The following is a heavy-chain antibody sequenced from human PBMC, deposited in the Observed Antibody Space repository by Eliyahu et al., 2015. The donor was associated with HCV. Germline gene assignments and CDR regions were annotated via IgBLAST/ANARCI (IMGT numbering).Heavy chain of an antibody. Sequence: QVQLVESGXGVVQPGRSLXLSCAASGFTXSSXGXXWVRQAPGKGLEWVAVXWYDGSNKYYADSVKGRFTISRDNSKNTLYLQMNSLRAEDTAVYYCARDRSSGSFWLLDYWGQGTLVTVSS. CDR1: GFTXSSXG. D-gene: IGHD1-26*01. V-gene: IGHV3-33*01. CDR2: XWYDGSNK. J-gene: IGHJ4*02. CDR3: ARDRSSGSFWLLDY.